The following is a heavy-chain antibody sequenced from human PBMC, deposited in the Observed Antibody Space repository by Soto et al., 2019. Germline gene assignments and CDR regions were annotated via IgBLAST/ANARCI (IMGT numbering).Heavy chain of an antibody. D-gene: IGHD4-17*01. CDR2: INSDGTTT. CDR1: GFTFSNYW. V-gene: IGHV3-74*02. CDR3: ANSAMAIYGDYD. J-gene: IGHJ4*02. Sequence: EVQLVESGGGLVHPGGSLRLSCAASGFTFSNYWIHWVRQAPGKGLVWVSRINSDGTTTNYADSVKGRFTISRDNARNNVYLHMNSVRAEDTAVYYCANSAMAIYGDYDWGQGTLVTVSS.